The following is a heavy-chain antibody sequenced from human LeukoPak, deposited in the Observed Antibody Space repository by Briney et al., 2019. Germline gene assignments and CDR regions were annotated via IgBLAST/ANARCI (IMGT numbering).Heavy chain of an antibody. V-gene: IGHV4-39*02. Sequence: SETLSLTCTVSGGSISSSDYYWGWIRQSPGKVLEWIGRISYSGSTYYNPSLKSRVTISVDTSKNHFSLRLSSVTAADTAVYYCARLTHSYYSDTSGYYPYYYMDVWGKGTTVTVSS. D-gene: IGHD3-22*01. CDR1: GGSISSSDYY. CDR2: ISYSGST. J-gene: IGHJ6*03. CDR3: ARLTHSYYSDTSGYYPYYYMDV.